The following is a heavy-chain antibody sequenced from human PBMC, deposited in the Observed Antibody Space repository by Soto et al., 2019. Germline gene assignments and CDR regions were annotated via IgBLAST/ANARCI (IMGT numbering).Heavy chain of an antibody. D-gene: IGHD2-15*01. CDR2: IIPIFGTA. J-gene: IGHJ3*02. Sequence: QVQLVQSGAEVKKPGSSVKVSCKASGGTFSSYAISWVRQAPGQGLEWMGGIIPIFGTANYAQKFQGRVTITADESTSTAYMDLSSLRSEDTAVYYCARESRILVVVAATFDAFDIWGQGSMVSVSS. CDR3: ARESRILVVVAATFDAFDI. V-gene: IGHV1-69*01. CDR1: GGTFSSYA.